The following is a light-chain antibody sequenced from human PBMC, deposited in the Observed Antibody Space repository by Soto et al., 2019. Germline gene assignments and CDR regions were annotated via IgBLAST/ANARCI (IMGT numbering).Light chain of an antibody. J-gene: IGLJ2*01. CDR1: SSNIGSNA. V-gene: IGLV1-44*01. Sequence: QSVLTQPPSASGTPGQRVTISCSGSSSNIGSNAVHWYQQLPGTAPKLLIYTNNERPSGVPDRFSGSKSSTSASLAISGLQSEDEADYYCAVWDVSLNGVLFGGGTKLTVL. CDR2: TNN. CDR3: AVWDVSLNGVL.